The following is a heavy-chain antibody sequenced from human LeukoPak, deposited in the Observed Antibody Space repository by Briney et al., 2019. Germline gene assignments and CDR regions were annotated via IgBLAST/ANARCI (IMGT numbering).Heavy chain of an antibody. CDR2: IYLSGNT. V-gene: IGHV4-31*03. CDR1: GGSIGSGGYY. Sequence: SETLSLTCTVSGGSIGSGGYYWSWIRQHPGKGLEWIGHIYLSGNTYYNPSLKSRVSISEDTSKSQFSLDLTSETAADTAVYYCARGAPYYGMDVWGQGTAVIVSS. CDR3: ARGAPYYGMDV. J-gene: IGHJ6*02.